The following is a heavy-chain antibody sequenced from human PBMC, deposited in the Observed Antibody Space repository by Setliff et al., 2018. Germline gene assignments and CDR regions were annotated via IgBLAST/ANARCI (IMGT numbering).Heavy chain of an antibody. J-gene: IGHJ6*02. V-gene: IGHV1-3*01. CDR2: INAGNGNT. D-gene: IGHD3-3*01. CDR1: GYTFTSYA. Sequence: ASVKVSCKASGYTFTSYAMHWVRQAPGQRLEWMGWINAGNGNTNYAQKLQGRVTMTTDTSTSTAYMELRSLRSDDTAVYYCAREGRFQLPQYYYYYGMDVWGQGTTVTVSS. CDR3: AREGRFQLPQYYYYYGMDV.